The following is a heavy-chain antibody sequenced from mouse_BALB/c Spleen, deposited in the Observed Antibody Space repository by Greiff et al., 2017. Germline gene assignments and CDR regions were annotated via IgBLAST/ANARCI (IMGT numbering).Heavy chain of an antibody. CDR3: TRRDYGSYAMDY. D-gene: IGHD1-2*01. CDR2: IYPGNSDT. J-gene: IGHJ4*01. Sequence: EVQLQESGTVLARPGASVKMSCKASGYSFTSHWMHRVKPRPGQGLEWIGAIYPGNSDTSYNQKFKGKAKLTAVTSASTAYMELSSLTNEDSAVYDCTRRDYGSYAMDYWGQGTSVTVSS. V-gene: IGHV1-5*01. CDR1: GYSFTSHW.